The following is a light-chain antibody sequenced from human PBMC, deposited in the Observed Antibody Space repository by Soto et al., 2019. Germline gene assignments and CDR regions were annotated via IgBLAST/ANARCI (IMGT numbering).Light chain of an antibody. J-gene: IGLJ1*01. CDR3: SSYTSSSTYV. Sequence: QSALTQPASESGSPGQSITISCTGTSSDVGGYNYVSWYQQHPGKAPKLMIYDVTYRPSGVSNRFSGSKSGNTASLTISGLQAEDETDYYCSSYTSSSTYVFGTGTKLTIL. CDR1: SSDVGGYNY. CDR2: DVT. V-gene: IGLV2-14*03.